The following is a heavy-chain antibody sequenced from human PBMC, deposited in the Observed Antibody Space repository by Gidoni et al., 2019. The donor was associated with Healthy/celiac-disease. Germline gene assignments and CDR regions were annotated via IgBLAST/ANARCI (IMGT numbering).Heavy chain of an antibody. D-gene: IGHD3-22*01. Sequence: QVQLVESGGGVVQPGRSLRLSCAASGFTFISYGLPWVRQAPGKGLEWVAVIWYDGSNKYYADSVQGRFTISRDNSKNTLYLQMNSLRAEDTAVYYCAREERYYVSSGYYYGLDYWGQGTLVTVSS. CDR2: IWYDGSNK. CDR3: AREERYYVSSGYYYGLDY. CDR1: GFTFISYG. J-gene: IGHJ4*02. V-gene: IGHV3-33*01.